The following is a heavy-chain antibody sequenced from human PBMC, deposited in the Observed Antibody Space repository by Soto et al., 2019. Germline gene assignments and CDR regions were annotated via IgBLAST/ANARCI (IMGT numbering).Heavy chain of an antibody. J-gene: IGHJ5*02. CDR3: AAQTSTIFGVVTPGWFDP. Sequence: PSETLSLTCTVSGGSVSSGSYYWSWIRQPPGKGLEWIGYIYYSGSTNYNPSLKSRVTIPVDTSKNQFSLKLSSVTAADTAVYYCAAQTSTIFGVVTPGWFDPWGQGTLVTVSS. CDR2: IYYSGST. CDR1: GGSVSSGSYY. D-gene: IGHD3-3*01. V-gene: IGHV4-61*01.